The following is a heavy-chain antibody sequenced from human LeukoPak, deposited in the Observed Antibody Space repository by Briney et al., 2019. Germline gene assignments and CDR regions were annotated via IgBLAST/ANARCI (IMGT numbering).Heavy chain of an antibody. CDR1: GFPFSSYS. CDR3: ARDLASLVDYYYYGMDV. D-gene: IGHD2-15*01. CDR2: ISSSSSYI. V-gene: IGHV3-21*01. Sequence: PGGSLSLSCAASGFPFSSYSMNWVRQAPGKGLEWVSSISSSSSYIYYADSVKGRFTISRDNAKNSLYLQMNSLRAEDTAVYYCARDLASLVDYYYYGMDVWGQGTTVTVSS. J-gene: IGHJ6*02.